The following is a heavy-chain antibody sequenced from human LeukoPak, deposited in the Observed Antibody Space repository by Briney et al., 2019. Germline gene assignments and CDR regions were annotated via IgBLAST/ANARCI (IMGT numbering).Heavy chain of an antibody. CDR1: GLKFVDYW. CDR2: VKSKRDGEII. V-gene: IGHV3-15*01. J-gene: IGHJ4*02. Sequence: GGSLRLSCRGYGLKFVDYWMSWVRQAPGKGLEWIGRVKSKRDGEIIDYAASVNGRFTVSRDDSKSTLYLQMNNLKTEDTGVYYCTTDPRDWGEGTLVTVFS. CDR3: TTDPRD.